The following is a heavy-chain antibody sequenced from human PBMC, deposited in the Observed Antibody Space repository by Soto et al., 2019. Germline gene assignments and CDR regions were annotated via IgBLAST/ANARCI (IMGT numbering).Heavy chain of an antibody. CDR2: IRSDSNRL. Sequence: EVQLVESGGGLVQPGRSLRLSCVASGFTFDDYAMHWVRQAPGKGLEWVSGIRSDSNRLVYVDSVKGRFTISRDNAKKSLYLHLNSPTNEDAALYYCAKDIGLCSGYYCRYFDLWGRGTMVTVSS. CDR3: AKDIGLCSGYYCRYFDL. V-gene: IGHV3-9*01. CDR1: GFTFDDYA. D-gene: IGHD3-22*01. J-gene: IGHJ2*01.